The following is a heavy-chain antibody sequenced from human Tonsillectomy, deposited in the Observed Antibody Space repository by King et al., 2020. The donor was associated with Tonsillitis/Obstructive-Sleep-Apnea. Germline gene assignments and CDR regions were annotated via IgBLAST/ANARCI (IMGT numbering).Heavy chain of an antibody. CDR1: GGSFSGYY. V-gene: IGHV4-34*01. Sequence: VQLQQWGAGLLKPSETLSLTCAVYGGSFSGYYWSWIRQPPGKGLEWVGEINHSGSTNYKPSLKRRVTISVDTSKNQFTLKLNSVTAADTAVYYCARGAELWSGYRTNWFDPWGQGTLVTVSS. J-gene: IGHJ5*02. D-gene: IGHD3-3*01. CDR2: INHSGST. CDR3: ARGAELWSGYRTNWFDP.